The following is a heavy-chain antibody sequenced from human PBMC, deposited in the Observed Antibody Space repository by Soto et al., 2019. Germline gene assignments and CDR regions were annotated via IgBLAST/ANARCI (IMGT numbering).Heavy chain of an antibody. J-gene: IGHJ4*02. V-gene: IGHV4-59*01. Sequence: SETLSLTCTVSGGSISSYYWSWIRQPPGKGLEWIGYIYYSGSTNYNPSLKSRVTISVDTSKNQFSLKLSSVTAADTAVYYCARDAPPYYDRSYYFDYWGQGTLVTIS. CDR1: GGSISSYY. CDR3: ARDAPPYYDRSYYFDY. D-gene: IGHD3-22*01. CDR2: IYYSGST.